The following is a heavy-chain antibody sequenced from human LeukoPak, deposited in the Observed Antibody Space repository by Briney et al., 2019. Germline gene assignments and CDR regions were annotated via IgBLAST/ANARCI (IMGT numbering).Heavy chain of an antibody. CDR2: FDPEDGET. J-gene: IGHJ6*02. CDR3: ATVVYGDYGHYGMDV. V-gene: IGHV1-24*01. D-gene: IGHD4-17*01. Sequence: ASVKVSCTVSGYTLTELSMHWVRQAPGKGLEWMGGFDPEDGETIYAQKFQGRVTMTEDTSTDTAYMELSSLRSEDTAVYYCATVVYGDYGHYGMDVWGQGTTVTVSS. CDR1: GYTLTELS.